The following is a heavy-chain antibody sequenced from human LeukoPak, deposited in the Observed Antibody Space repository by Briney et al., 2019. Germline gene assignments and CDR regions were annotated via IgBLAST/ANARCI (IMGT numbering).Heavy chain of an antibody. CDR2: ISGSGGST. CDR3: AKGRQQLDP. J-gene: IGHJ5*02. D-gene: IGHD6-13*01. CDR1: AFTFSSNA. V-gene: IGHV3-23*01. Sequence: GGSLRLSCAACAFTFSSNAMSWVRQPPGKGLEWVSAISGSGGSTYYADSVKGRFTISRDNSKNTLYLQMNSLRAEDTAVYYCAKGRQQLDPWGKGTLVTVSS.